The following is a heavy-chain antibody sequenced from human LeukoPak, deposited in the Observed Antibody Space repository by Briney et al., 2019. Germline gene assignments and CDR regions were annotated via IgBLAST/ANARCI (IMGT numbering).Heavy chain of an antibody. Sequence: SETLSLTCAVSGYSISSGYYWGWIRQPPRKGLEWIGSIYHSGSTYYNPSLKSRVTISVDTSKNQFSLKLSSVTAADTAVYYCARYSPLYGDAFDIWGQGTMVTVSS. D-gene: IGHD6-13*01. V-gene: IGHV4-38-2*01. J-gene: IGHJ3*02. CDR1: GYSISSGYY. CDR2: IYHSGST. CDR3: ARYSPLYGDAFDI.